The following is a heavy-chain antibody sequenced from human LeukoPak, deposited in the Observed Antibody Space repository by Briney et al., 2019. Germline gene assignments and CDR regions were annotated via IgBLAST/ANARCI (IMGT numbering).Heavy chain of an antibody. J-gene: IGHJ4*02. CDR3: AKNRAGDYADY. D-gene: IGHD4-17*01. CDR2: ISPNSGGT. V-gene: IGHV1-2*06. CDR1: GYTFTDYY. Sequence: ASVKVSCKASGYTFTDYYVYWVRQAPGQGLEWMGRISPNSGGTNYAQKFRGRLTVTRDTSISTAYMELSSLRSDDTAVYYCAKNRAGDYADYWGQGTLVTVSS.